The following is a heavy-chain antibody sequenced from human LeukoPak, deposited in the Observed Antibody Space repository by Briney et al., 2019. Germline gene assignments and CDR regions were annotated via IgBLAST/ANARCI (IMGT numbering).Heavy chain of an antibody. D-gene: IGHD3-9*01. V-gene: IGHV3-15*01. J-gene: IGHJ4*02. Sequence: GGSLRLSCAASGFTFSNAWMSWVRQAPGKGLEWVGRIKSKTDGGTTDYAAPVKGRFTISRDDSKNTLYLQMNSLKTEDTAVYHCTIHPEPQLRYFDWLPGDWGQGTLVTVSS. CDR2: IKSKTDGGTT. CDR1: GFTFSNAW. CDR3: TIHPEPQLRYFDWLPGD.